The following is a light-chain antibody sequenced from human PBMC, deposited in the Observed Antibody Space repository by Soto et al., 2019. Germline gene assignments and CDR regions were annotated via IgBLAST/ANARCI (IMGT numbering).Light chain of an antibody. CDR3: QQYENLPT. J-gene: IGKJ5*01. CDR2: DAS. CDR1: QNINNY. Sequence: DIQMTQSPSSLSASVGDKVTITCQASQNINNYLNWYQQKPGRAPKLLICDASNIEAGVPSSFRGSGSGTDFTFTISRLQAEDIATYYCQQYENLPTFGEGTRLEIK. V-gene: IGKV1-33*01.